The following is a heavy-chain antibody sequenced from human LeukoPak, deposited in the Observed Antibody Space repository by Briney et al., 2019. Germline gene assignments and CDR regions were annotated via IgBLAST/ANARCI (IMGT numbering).Heavy chain of an antibody. Sequence: PGGSLRLSCAASGFTFSNAWMSWVRQAPGKGLEWVGRIKSKTDGGTTDYAAPVKGRFTISRDDSKNTLYLQMNSLKTEDTAVYYCTTGFIMITFGGVIVNFDYWGQGTLVTVSS. V-gene: IGHV3-15*01. CDR1: GFTFSNAW. CDR3: TTGFIMITFGGVIVNFDY. D-gene: IGHD3-16*02. CDR2: IKSKTDGGTT. J-gene: IGHJ4*02.